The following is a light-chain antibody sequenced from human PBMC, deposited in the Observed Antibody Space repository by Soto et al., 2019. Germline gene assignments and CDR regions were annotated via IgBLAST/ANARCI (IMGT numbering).Light chain of an antibody. V-gene: IGKV1-9*01. Sequence: DIQLTQSPSFLSASVGDRVTITCRASQGISSYLAWYQQKSGKAPKLLMYAASTLQSGVPSRFSGSGSGTEFTLTISSLQPDDFATYYCQQYNTYSWTFGQGTKVDI. CDR2: AAS. CDR1: QGISSY. J-gene: IGKJ1*01. CDR3: QQYNTYSWT.